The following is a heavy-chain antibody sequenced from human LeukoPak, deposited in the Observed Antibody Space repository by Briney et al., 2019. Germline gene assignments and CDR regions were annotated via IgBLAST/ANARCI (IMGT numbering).Heavy chain of an antibody. CDR1: GGSFSGYY. Sequence: PSETLSLTCAVYGGSFSGYYWSWIRQPAGKGLEWIGRIYTSGSTNYNPSLKSRVTMSVDTSKNQFSLKLSSVTAADTAVYYCARVPPRYFCSGGSCYSDPYAFDIWGQGTMVTVSS. J-gene: IGHJ3*02. V-gene: IGHV4-59*10. D-gene: IGHD2-15*01. CDR3: ARVPPRYFCSGGSCYSDPYAFDI. CDR2: IYTSGST.